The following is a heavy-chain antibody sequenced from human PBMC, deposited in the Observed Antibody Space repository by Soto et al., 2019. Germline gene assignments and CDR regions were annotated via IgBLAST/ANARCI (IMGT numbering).Heavy chain of an antibody. D-gene: IGHD4-17*01. V-gene: IGHV3-23*01. CDR3: ATTTVTTHPPDY. Sequence: EVQLLESGGGLVQPGGSLRLSCAASGFTFSSYAMSWVRQAPGKGLEWVSAISGSGGSTYYAHSVKGRFTISRDNSNHTLYMQMNSLRAEDTAVYYCATTTVTTHPPDYWCQGTLVTVSS. CDR1: GFTFSSYA. J-gene: IGHJ4*02. CDR2: ISGSGGST.